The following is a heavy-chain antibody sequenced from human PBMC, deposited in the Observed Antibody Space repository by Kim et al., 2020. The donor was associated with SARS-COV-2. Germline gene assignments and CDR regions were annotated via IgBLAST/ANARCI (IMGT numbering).Heavy chain of an antibody. V-gene: IGHV4-39*01. CDR3: ARHDPWLVRSTFDY. D-gene: IGHD6-19*01. J-gene: IGHJ4*02. Sequence: NPSPKRRVTISVDTSKNQFSLKLSSVTAADTAVYYCARHDPWLVRSTFDYWGQGTLVTVSS.